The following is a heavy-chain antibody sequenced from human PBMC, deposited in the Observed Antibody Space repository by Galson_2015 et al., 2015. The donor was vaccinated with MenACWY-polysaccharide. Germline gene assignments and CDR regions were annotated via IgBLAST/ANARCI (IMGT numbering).Heavy chain of an antibody. J-gene: IGHJ3*02. CDR1: GFTFSSYW. CDR3: ARAPPHHCTTTTFPGRNAFDI. V-gene: IGHV3-74*01. Sequence: SLRLSCAASGFTFSSYWMHWVRQAPGKGLVWVTRINIDASGTSYADSVKGRFTISRDNAKNTLYLQMNSLGAEDTAVYYCARAPPHHCTTTTFPGRNAFDILGQGTMVTVSS. CDR2: INIDASGT. D-gene: IGHD2-2*01.